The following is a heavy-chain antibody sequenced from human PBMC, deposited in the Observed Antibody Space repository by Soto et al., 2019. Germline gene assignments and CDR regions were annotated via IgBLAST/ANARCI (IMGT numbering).Heavy chain of an antibody. D-gene: IGHD2-2*01. CDR1: GFTFEDHG. Sequence: GGSLRLSCAASGFTFEDHGMSWVRQAPGKGLEWVSHITWNGASKSYADSVKGRFTISRDNAKNSLDLQMNSLRAEDTAFYYCVREVGAVTAANDWFAPWGQGTLVTVSS. CDR2: ITWNGASK. J-gene: IGHJ5*02. V-gene: IGHV3-20*04. CDR3: VREVGAVTAANDWFAP.